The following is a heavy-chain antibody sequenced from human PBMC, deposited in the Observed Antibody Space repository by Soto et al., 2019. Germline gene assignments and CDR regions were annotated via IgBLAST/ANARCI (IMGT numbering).Heavy chain of an antibody. V-gene: IGHV3-21*01. CDR2: ISSSSYI. CDR1: GFTFSSYS. J-gene: IGHJ5*02. D-gene: IGHD4-17*01. CDR3: ARELTTVTTGDWFDP. Sequence: EVQLVESGGGLVKPGGSLRLSCAASGFTFSSYSMNWVRQAPGKGLEWVSSISSSSYIYYADSVKGRFTISRDNAKNSLYLQMNSLRAEDTAVYYCARELTTVTTGDWFDPWGQGTLVTVSS.